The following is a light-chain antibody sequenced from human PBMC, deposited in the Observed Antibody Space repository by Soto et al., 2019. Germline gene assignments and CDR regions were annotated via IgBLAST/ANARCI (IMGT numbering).Light chain of an antibody. CDR1: NSNIGAGYE. J-gene: IGLJ1*01. CDR3: QSYDSSLGGLYV. CDR2: RDT. V-gene: IGLV1-40*01. Sequence: QSVLTQPPSVSWAPGQRVTISCTGSNSNIGAGYEVQWYQQVPGTAPKLLICRDTNRPSGVPGRFSGSKSGTSASLAIAGLQTEDEADYYCQSYDSSLGGLYVFGTGTKVTVL.